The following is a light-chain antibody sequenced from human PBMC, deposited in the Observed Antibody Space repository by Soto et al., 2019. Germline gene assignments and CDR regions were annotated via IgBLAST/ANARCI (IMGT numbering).Light chain of an antibody. CDR2: DAS. J-gene: IGKJ1*01. CDR1: QSIGSW. V-gene: IGKV1-5*01. CDR3: QQYNSYSWT. Sequence: DIQMTQSPSTLSASVGDRVTITCRASQSIGSWLAWYQQKPGKAPKLLIYDASSLESGVPSRFSGSGSGTEFTLTISSLQPDDFATYYCQQYNSYSWTFSQGTKVEIK.